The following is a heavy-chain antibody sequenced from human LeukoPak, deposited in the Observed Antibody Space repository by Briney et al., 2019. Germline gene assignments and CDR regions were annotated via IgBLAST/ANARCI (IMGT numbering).Heavy chain of an antibody. CDR2: ICPGDSDA. CDR1: GYSFTSYW. J-gene: IGHJ4*02. D-gene: IGHD2-15*01. CDR3: ARLVSRRDADKTSGLAYFDN. V-gene: IGHV5-51*01. Sequence: GESLKISCKGSGYSFTSYWIGWVRQMPGKGLEWMGIICPGDSDARYSPSFQGQVTISADKSISTAYLQWSSLKASDTATYYCARLVSRRDADKTSGLAYFDNWGQGTPVTVSS.